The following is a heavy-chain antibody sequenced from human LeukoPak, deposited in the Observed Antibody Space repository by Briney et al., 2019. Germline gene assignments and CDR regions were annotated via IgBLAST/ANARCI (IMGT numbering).Heavy chain of an antibody. CDR3: ARGGPVYGIFDY. D-gene: IGHD2-15*01. J-gene: IGHJ4*02. CDR2: INHSGST. CDR1: GGSFSGYY. Sequence: SETLSLTCAVYGGSFSGYYWSWIRQPPGKGLEWIGEINHSGSTNYNPSLKSRVTISVDTSKNQFSLKLSSVTAADTAVYYCARGGPVYGIFDYWGQGTLVTVSS. V-gene: IGHV4-34*01.